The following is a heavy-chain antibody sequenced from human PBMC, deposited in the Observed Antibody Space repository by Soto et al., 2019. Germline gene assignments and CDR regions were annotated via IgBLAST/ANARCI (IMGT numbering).Heavy chain of an antibody. D-gene: IGHD2-21*01. CDR2: IYYSGST. CDR1: GGSISSGDYY. Sequence: QVQLQESGPGLVKPSQTLSLTCTVSGGSISSGDYYWSWIRQPPGKGLEWIGYIYYSGSTYYNPSLKSRVTISVGTAKNQCSLKLSSVTAADTAVYYCARVGESFEEQGGDWFDPWGQGTLVTVSS. J-gene: IGHJ5*02. CDR3: ARVGESFEEQGGDWFDP. V-gene: IGHV4-30-4*01.